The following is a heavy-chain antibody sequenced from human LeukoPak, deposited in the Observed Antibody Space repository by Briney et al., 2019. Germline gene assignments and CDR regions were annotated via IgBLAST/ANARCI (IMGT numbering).Heavy chain of an antibody. J-gene: IGHJ4*02. CDR2: ISWNSGSI. D-gene: IGHD1-14*01. Sequence: PGRSLRLSCAASGFTFDDYAMHWVRQAPGKGLEWVSGISWNSGSIGYADSVKGRFTISRDNAKNSLYLQMNSLRAEDTAVYYCASHRYTGGLVDYWGQGTLVTVSS. V-gene: IGHV3-9*01. CDR3: ASHRYTGGLVDY. CDR1: GFTFDDYA.